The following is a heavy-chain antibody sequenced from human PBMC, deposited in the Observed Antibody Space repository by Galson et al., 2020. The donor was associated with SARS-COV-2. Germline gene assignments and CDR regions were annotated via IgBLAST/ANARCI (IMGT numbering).Heavy chain of an antibody. J-gene: IGHJ2*01. Sequence: SETLSLTCTVSGGSISSSSYYWGWIRQPPGKGLEWIGSIYYSGSTYYNPSLKSRVTISVDTSKNQFSLKLSSVTAADTAGYYCARATVPAGIQGDFYVDLGCRGTLFTFPS. CDR1: GGSISSSSYY. V-gene: IGHV4-39*07. CDR3: ARATVPAGIQGDFYVDL. CDR2: IYYSGST. D-gene: IGHD2-2*02.